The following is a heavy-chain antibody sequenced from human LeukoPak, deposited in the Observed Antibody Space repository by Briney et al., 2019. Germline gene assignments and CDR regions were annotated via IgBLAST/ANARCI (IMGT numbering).Heavy chain of an antibody. CDR2: IVPIFGTA. J-gene: IGHJ4*02. CDR1: GYTFTSYG. V-gene: IGHV1-69*13. CDR3: ARGARPYDFWSGYVSDY. Sequence: VASVKVSCKTSGYTFTSYGISWVRQAPGQGLEWMGGIVPIFGTANYAQKFQGRVTITADESTSTAYMELSSLRSEDTAVYYCARGARPYDFWSGYVSDYWGQGTLVTVSS. D-gene: IGHD3-3*01.